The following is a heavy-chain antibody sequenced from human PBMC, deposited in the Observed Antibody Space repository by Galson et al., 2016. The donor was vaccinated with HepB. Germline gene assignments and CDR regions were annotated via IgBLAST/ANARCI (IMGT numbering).Heavy chain of an antibody. CDR1: GYIFSNYV. CDR3: ARGPNPRGVLLDY. CDR2: INTVIGHT. J-gene: IGHJ4*02. Sequence: SVKVSCKASGYIFSNYVMNWVRQAPGQRPEWIGWINTVIGHTRYSEKFHDRVTITRDTSANIGYLELSSLRTEETAVYYCARGPNPRGVLLDYWGQGTLVTVSS. V-gene: IGHV1-3*04. D-gene: IGHD2-8*02.